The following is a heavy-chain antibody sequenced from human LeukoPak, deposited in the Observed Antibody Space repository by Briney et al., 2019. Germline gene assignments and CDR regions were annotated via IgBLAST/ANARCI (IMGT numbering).Heavy chain of an antibody. D-gene: IGHD1-26*01. CDR1: GFTFSSYG. CDR2: ISYDGSNK. Sequence: GGSLRLSCAASGFTFSSYGMHWVRQAPGKGLEWVAAISYDGSNKYYADSVKGRFTISRDNSKNTLYLQMNSLRAEDTAVYYCAKDWGLWGVIVGGHFDYWGQGTLVTVSS. V-gene: IGHV3-30*18. CDR3: AKDWGLWGVIVGGHFDY. J-gene: IGHJ4*02.